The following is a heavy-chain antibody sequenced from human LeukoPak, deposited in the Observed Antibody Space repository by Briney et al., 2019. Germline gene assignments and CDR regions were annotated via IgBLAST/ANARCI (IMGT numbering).Heavy chain of an antibody. D-gene: IGHD6-19*01. CDR1: GGSISSGGYY. V-gene: IGHV4-30-4*01. Sequence: PSETLSLTCTVSGGSISSGGYYWSWIRQPPGKGLEWIGYIYYSGSTYYNPSLKSRDTISVDTSKNQFSLKLSSVTAADTAVYYCARAGLVAGPARVFDYWGQGTLVTVSS. J-gene: IGHJ4*02. CDR2: IYYSGST. CDR3: ARAGLVAGPARVFDY.